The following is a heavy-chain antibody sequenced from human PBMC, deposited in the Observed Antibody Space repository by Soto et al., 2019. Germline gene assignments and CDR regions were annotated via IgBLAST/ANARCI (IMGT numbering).Heavy chain of an antibody. V-gene: IGHV3-30*14. CDR1: GFTFSSYA. J-gene: IGHJ5*02. CDR3: AREREGWFDP. Sequence: QVQLVESGGGVVQPGRSLRLSCAASGFTFSSYAMHWVRQAPGKGLEWVAVISYDGSNKYYADSVQGRFTISRDNSKNTLYLQMNSLRAADTAVDYCAREREGWFDPWGQGTLVTVSS. CDR2: ISYDGSNK.